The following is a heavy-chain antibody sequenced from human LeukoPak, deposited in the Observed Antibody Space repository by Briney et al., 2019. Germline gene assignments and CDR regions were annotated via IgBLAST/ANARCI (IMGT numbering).Heavy chain of an antibody. V-gene: IGHV4-39*07. CDR2: INHSGST. CDR1: GDAITGSSYY. D-gene: IGHD3-22*01. Sequence: SETLSLTCSVSGDAITGSSYYWGWICQPPGKGLEWIGEINHSGSTNYNPSLKSRVTISVDTSKNQFSLKLSSVTAADTAVYYCQVYYYDSRGYPDAFDIWGQGTMVTVSS. CDR3: QVYYYDSRGYPDAFDI. J-gene: IGHJ3*02.